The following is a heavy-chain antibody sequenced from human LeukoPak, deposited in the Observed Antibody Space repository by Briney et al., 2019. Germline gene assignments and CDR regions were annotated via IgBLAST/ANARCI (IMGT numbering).Heavy chain of an antibody. CDR1: GGSISSDY. D-gene: IGHD5-18*01. Sequence: SETLSLTCTVSGGSISSDYWSWIRQPPGKGLEWIGYIYYSGSTNYNPSLKSRVTISVDTSKNQFSLKLSSVTAADTAVYYCARFGYSYGLTWGQGTLVTVSS. CDR2: IYYSGST. J-gene: IGHJ4*02. V-gene: IGHV4-59*08. CDR3: ARFGYSYGLT.